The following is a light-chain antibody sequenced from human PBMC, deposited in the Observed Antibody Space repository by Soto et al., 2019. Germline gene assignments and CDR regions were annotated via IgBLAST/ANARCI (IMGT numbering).Light chain of an antibody. CDR1: QTISSW. CDR2: KAS. V-gene: IGKV1-5*03. CDR3: QHYNSYSEA. Sequence: DIQMTQSPSTLSGSVGDRVTITCRASQTISSWLAWYHQKPGKAPKLLIYKASTLKSGVPSRFSGSGSGTEFTLTISSLQPDDFATYYCQHYNSYSEAFGQGTKVELK. J-gene: IGKJ1*01.